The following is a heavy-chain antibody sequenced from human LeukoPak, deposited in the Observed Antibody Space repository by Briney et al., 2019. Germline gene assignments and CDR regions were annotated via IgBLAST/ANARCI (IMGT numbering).Heavy chain of an antibody. CDR2: IIPIFGTA. J-gene: IGHJ5*02. Sequence: GASVKVSCKASGGTFSSYAISWVRQAPGQGLEWMGGIIPIFGTANYAQKFQGRVTITADESTSTAYMELSSLRSEDTAVYYCARRSHDNYDSSGYRWGNWFDPWGQGTLVTVSS. V-gene: IGHV1-69*13. D-gene: IGHD3-22*01. CDR1: GGTFSSYA. CDR3: ARRSHDNYDSSGYRWGNWFDP.